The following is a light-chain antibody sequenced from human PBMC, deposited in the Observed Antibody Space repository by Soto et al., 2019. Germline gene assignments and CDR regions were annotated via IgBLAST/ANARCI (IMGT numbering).Light chain of an antibody. J-gene: IGLJ7*01. V-gene: IGLV2-11*01. Sequence: QSALTQPRSVSGSPGQSVTISCTGTSSDVGGYNYVSWYQQHPGKAPKLMIYDVNKRPSGVPDRFSGSKSGNTASLTISGLQAEDEADYYCAAWDDSLSGAVFGGGTQLTVL. CDR2: DVN. CDR3: AAWDDSLSGAV. CDR1: SSDVGGYNY.